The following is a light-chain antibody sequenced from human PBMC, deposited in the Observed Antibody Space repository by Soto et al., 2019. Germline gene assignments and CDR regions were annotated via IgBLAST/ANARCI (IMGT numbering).Light chain of an antibody. CDR2: DVS. CDR1: SSDIGRYTY. CDR3: SSYTSSSALVV. V-gene: IGLV2-14*03. J-gene: IGLJ1*01. Sequence: QSALTQPASVSGSPGQSITISCTGTSSDIGRYTYVSWYQQHPGKAPKLMIYDVSDRSSGVSNRFSGSKSGNTASLTISGLQTEDEADYYCSSYTSSSALVVFGTGTKLTVL.